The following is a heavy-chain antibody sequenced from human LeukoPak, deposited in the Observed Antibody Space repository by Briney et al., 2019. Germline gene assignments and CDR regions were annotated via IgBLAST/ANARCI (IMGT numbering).Heavy chain of an antibody. D-gene: IGHD3-22*01. V-gene: IGHV4-34*01. Sequence: SETLSLTCAVYGGSFSGYYWSWIRQPPGKGLEGIGEINHSGSTNYNPSLKSRLTISVDTSKNQFSLKLSSVTAADTAVYYCARGTSYYDSSGYYPTDAFDIWGQGTMVTVSS. CDR2: INHSGST. CDR1: GGSFSGYY. CDR3: ARGTSYYDSSGYYPTDAFDI. J-gene: IGHJ3*02.